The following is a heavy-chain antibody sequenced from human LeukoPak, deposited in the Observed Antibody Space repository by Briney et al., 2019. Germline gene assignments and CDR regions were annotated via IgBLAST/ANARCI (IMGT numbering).Heavy chain of an antibody. J-gene: IGHJ4*02. CDR3: AKEIDFWSGFDY. V-gene: IGHV3-30*18. Sequence: PGGSLRLSCAASGFTFSSYGMHWVRQAPGKGLEWVAVISYDGSNKYYADSVKGRFTISRGNSKNTLYLQMNSLRAEDTAVYYCAKEIDFWSGFDYWGQGTLVTVSS. CDR2: ISYDGSNK. D-gene: IGHD3-3*01. CDR1: GFTFSSYG.